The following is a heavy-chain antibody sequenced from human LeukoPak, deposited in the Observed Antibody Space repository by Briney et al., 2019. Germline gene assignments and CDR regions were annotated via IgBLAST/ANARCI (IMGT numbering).Heavy chain of an antibody. Sequence: GGSLRLSCAASGFTFSSYGMHWVRQAPGKGLEWVAVISYDGSNKYYADSVKGRFTISRDNSKNTLYLQMNSLRAEDTAVYYCTRPAVGAVAGRDVWGKGTTVTVSS. CDR1: GFTFSSYG. CDR2: ISYDGSNK. D-gene: IGHD3-3*01. V-gene: IGHV3-30*03. CDR3: TRPAVGAVAGRDV. J-gene: IGHJ6*04.